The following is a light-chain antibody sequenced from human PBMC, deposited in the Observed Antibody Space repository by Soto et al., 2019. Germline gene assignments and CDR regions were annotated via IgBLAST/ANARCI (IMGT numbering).Light chain of an antibody. CDR3: QQYNNWPPNT. V-gene: IGKV3-15*01. Sequence: EIVLTQSPGTLSLSPGERAPLSCGASQSVSSNLAWYQQKPGQAPRLLIYGASNRATGIPDRFSGSGSGTEFTLTISRLQSEDFAVYYCQQYNNWPPNTFGQGTRLEI. J-gene: IGKJ5*01. CDR1: QSVSSN. CDR2: GAS.